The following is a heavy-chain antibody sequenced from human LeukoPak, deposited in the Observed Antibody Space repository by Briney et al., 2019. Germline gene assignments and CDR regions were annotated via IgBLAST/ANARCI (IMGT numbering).Heavy chain of an antibody. CDR3: AKAHEMGGFDY. J-gene: IGHJ4*02. CDR1: GFTFSSYW. D-gene: IGHD3-16*01. Sequence: GGSLRLSCAASGFTFSSYWMHWVRQAPGKGLVWVSRINIDGSSTTYADSVKGRFTISRDNSKNSLYLQMNSLRTEDTALYYCAKAHEMGGFDYWGQGTLVTVSS. CDR2: INIDGSST. V-gene: IGHV3-74*01.